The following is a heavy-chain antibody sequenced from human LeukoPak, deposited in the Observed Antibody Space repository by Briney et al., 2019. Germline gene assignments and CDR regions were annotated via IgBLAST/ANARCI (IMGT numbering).Heavy chain of an antibody. Sequence: PSETLSLTCAVYGGSFSGYYWSWIRQPPGKGLEWIGEINHSGSTNYNPSLKSRVTISVDTSKNQFSLKLSSVTAADTAVYYCASPGEYGYGYFDYWGQGTLVTVSS. J-gene: IGHJ4*02. CDR1: GGSFSGYY. CDR3: ASPGEYGYGYFDY. V-gene: IGHV4-34*01. D-gene: IGHD5-18*01. CDR2: INHSGST.